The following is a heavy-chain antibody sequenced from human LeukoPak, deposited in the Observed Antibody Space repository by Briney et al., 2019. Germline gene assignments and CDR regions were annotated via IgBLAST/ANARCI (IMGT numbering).Heavy chain of an antibody. J-gene: IGHJ4*02. CDR2: IYYSGST. CDR3: GLCSGGSCYSDGVDY. D-gene: IGHD2-15*01. CDR1: GGSISSGGYA. Sequence: SETLSLTCAVSGGSISSGGYAWRWIRQPPGKGLEWIGYIYYSGSTYYNRSLKSRFTISVDTSKNQFSLKLSSVTAADTAVYYCGLCSGGSCYSDGVDYWGQGTLVTVSS. V-gene: IGHV4-30-4*07.